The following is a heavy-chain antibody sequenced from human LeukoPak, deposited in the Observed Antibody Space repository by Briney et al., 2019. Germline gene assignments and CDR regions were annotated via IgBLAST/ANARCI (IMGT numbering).Heavy chain of an antibody. J-gene: IGHJ4*02. CDR3: ASGLVVVTAFFPDY. D-gene: IGHD2-21*02. V-gene: IGHV4-39*07. CDR2: IFYSGST. Sequence: SETLSLTCTVSGGSISTSNYYWGWIRQPPGKGLEWIGNIFYSGSTYYNPSLKSRVTISVDTSKNQFSLKLSSVTAADTAVYYCASGLVVVTAFFPDYWGQGTLVTVSS. CDR1: GGSISTSNYY.